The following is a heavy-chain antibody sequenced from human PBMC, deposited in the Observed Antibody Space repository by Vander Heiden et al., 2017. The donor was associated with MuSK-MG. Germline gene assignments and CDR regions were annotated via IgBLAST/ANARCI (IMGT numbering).Heavy chain of an antibody. V-gene: IGHV4-38-2*01. J-gene: IGHJ3*02. CDR3: ARSTRYDYVWGSYRLAAFDI. CDR2: IYHSGST. D-gene: IGHD3-16*02. Sequence: QVQLQESGPGLVKPSETLSLTCAVSGYSISSGYYWGWIRQPPGKGLEWIGSIYHSGSTYYNPSLKSRVTISEDTSKNQFSLKLSSVTAADTAVYYCARSTRYDYVWGSYRLAAFDIWGQGTMVTVSS. CDR1: GYSISSGYY.